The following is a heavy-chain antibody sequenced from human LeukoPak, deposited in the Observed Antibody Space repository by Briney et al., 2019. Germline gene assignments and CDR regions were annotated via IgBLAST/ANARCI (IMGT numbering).Heavy chain of an antibody. CDR3: ARSYYGSGTSYGMAV. CDR1: GFTFSRHW. J-gene: IGHJ6*02. Sequence: GGSLRLSCAVSGFTFSRHWMSWVRQAPGRGLEWLANIKQDGSEKYYVDSVEGRFTISRDNAKNSLYLQMNSLRAEDTAVYYCARSYYGSGTSYGMAVWGQGTTVTASS. CDR2: IKQDGSEK. D-gene: IGHD3-10*01. V-gene: IGHV3-7*01.